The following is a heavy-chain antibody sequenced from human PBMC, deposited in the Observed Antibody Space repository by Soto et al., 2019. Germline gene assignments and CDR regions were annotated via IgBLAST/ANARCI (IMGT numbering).Heavy chain of an antibody. CDR2: ISGSGGST. CDR1: GFTFSSYA. Sequence: GGSLRLSCAASGFTFSSYAMSLVRQAPGKGLEWVSAISGSGGSTYYADYVKGRFTISRDNSKNTLYLQMNSLRAEDTAVYYCAKDGIPSGTNEYWGQGTLVTVSS. V-gene: IGHV3-23*01. D-gene: IGHD1-1*01. CDR3: AKDGIPSGTNEY. J-gene: IGHJ4*02.